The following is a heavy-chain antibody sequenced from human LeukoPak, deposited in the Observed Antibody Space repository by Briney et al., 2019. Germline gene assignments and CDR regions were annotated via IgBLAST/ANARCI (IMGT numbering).Heavy chain of an antibody. CDR1: GYTFSSYD. J-gene: IGHJ4*02. CDR2: MSPISGNT. V-gene: IGHV1-8*01. D-gene: IGHD2-15*01. Sequence: ASVKVSCKASGYTFSSYDINWVREAPGQGLEWMGWMSPISGNTGYAQTLQGRLTMTRNTSISTAYMELSSLRSEDTAVYYCARDGDQGFCSGGSCPSYFDSWGQGTLVTVSS. CDR3: ARDGDQGFCSGGSCPSYFDS.